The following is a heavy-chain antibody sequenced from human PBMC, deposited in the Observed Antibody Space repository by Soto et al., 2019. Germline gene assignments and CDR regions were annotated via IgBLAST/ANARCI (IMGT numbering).Heavy chain of an antibody. Sequence: EVELLESGGGLVQPGGSLRLSCVASGFTFKNYDMRWIRQAPGKGLEWVSGISGSGGVTYYADSVKGRFTISRDNSKSTLYLQMNSLRAEDTAIYYCAKNRQFRSYYESAGHYDNWGQGTLVTVSS. CDR2: ISGSGGVT. J-gene: IGHJ4*02. D-gene: IGHD3-10*01. CDR3: AKNRQFRSYYESAGHYDN. CDR1: GFTFKNYD. V-gene: IGHV3-23*01.